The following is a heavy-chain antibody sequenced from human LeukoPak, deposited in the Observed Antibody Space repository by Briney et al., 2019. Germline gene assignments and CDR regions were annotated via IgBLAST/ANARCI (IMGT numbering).Heavy chain of an antibody. D-gene: IGHD3-16*01. CDR2: ISYDGSNK. V-gene: IGHV3-30*18. Sequence: PGGSLRLSCAPSGFTFSSYGMHWVRQAPGKGLEWVAVISYDGSNKYYADSVKGRFTISRDNSKNTLYLQMNSLRAEDTAVYYCAKGPLTRLWAAFDIWGQGTMVTVSS. CDR3: AKGPLTRLWAAFDI. J-gene: IGHJ3*02. CDR1: GFTFSSYG.